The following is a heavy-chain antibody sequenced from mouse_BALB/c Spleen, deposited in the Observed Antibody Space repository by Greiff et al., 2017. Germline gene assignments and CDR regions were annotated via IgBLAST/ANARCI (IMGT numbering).Heavy chain of an antibody. D-gene: IGHD4-1*01. J-gene: IGHJ3*01. CDR2: ISNLAYSI. CDR1: GFTFSDYG. CDR3: ARAELWWFAY. V-gene: IGHV5-15*02. Sequence: EVQRVESGGGLVQPGGSRKLSCAASGFTFSDYGMAWVRQAPGKGPEWVAVISNLAYSIYYAATVTGRFTISRENAKNTLYLEMSSLRSEDTAMYYGARAELWWFAYWGQGTLVTVSA.